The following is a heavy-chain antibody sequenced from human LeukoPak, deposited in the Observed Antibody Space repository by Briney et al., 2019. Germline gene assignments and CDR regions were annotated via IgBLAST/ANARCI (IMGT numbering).Heavy chain of an antibody. Sequence: GGSLRLSCAASGFTFSSYDMSWVRQAPGKGLEWVSAVSGSGGSTYYADSVKGWFTISRDNSKSTLFLQMNGLRAEDTAVYYCAKDSHSGTYFDSWGRGTLVTVSS. CDR2: VSGSGGST. CDR3: AKDSHSGTYFDS. V-gene: IGHV3-23*01. CDR1: GFTFSSYD. D-gene: IGHD1-26*01. J-gene: IGHJ4*02.